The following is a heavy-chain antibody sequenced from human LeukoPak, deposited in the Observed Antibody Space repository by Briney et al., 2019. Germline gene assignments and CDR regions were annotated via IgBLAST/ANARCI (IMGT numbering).Heavy chain of an antibody. Sequence: SETLSLTCTVSGGSISSSSYYWGWIRQPPGKGLEWIGEINHSGSTNYNPSLKSRVTISVDTSKNQFSLKLSSVTAADTAVYYCAREHGYSSSWYLLAGIWFDPWGQGTLVTVSS. CDR2: INHSGST. CDR1: GGSISSSSYY. D-gene: IGHD6-13*01. CDR3: AREHGYSSSWYLLAGIWFDP. J-gene: IGHJ5*02. V-gene: IGHV4-39*07.